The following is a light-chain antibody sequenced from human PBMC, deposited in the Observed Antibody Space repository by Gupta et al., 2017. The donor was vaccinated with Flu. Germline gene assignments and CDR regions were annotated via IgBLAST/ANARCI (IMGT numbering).Light chain of an antibody. CDR2: DVS. Sequence: QSALTQPASVSGSPGQSITIPCTGTSSDVGRSDSVSWYQQYPGKAPKLLIYDVSSRPSGVSSRFSGSKSGNTASLTISGLQAEDETDYFCSSYTSTSTFYVFGTGTKVTVL. CDR3: SSYTSTSTFYV. V-gene: IGLV2-14*01. J-gene: IGLJ1*01. CDR1: SSDVGRSDS.